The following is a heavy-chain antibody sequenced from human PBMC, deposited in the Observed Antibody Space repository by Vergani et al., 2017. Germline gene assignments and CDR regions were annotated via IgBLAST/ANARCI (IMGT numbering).Heavy chain of an antibody. CDR1: GFSFNSYW. CDR2: IKSDGSIT. V-gene: IGHV3-74*03. J-gene: IGHJ6*02. D-gene: IGHD3-10*01. Sequence: VQLVESGGGVVQPGTSLRLSCSASGFSFNSYWMHWVRQVPGKGLLWVSRIKSDGSITAYADSVKGRFTISRDNAKSSLYLQMNSLRAEDTGVYYCARDRYYLGSGSYPYFYYYGLDVWGQGTAVTVSS. CDR3: ARDRYYLGSGSYPYFYYYGLDV.